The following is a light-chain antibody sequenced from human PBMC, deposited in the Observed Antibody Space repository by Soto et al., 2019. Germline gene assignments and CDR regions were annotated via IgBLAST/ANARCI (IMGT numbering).Light chain of an antibody. V-gene: IGLV2-23*01. Sequence: QSALTQPPAASGSPGQSVTISCTGTSNDVGGYHYVSWYQQYPGKVPKLMIYEGSKRPSGVSNRFSGSKSGNTASLTISGLQAEDEADYYCCSYAGSSTLVFGGGTKLTVL. CDR2: EGS. J-gene: IGLJ3*02. CDR3: CSYAGSSTLV. CDR1: SNDVGGYHY.